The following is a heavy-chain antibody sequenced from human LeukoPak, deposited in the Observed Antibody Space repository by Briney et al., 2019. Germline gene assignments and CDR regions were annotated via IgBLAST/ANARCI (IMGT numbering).Heavy chain of an antibody. CDR1: GFTFSSYG. V-gene: IGHV3-33*06. CDR3: AKPSSSPAGYYYYYMDV. J-gene: IGHJ6*03. CDR2: IWYDGSNK. D-gene: IGHD6-6*01. Sequence: GGSLRLSCAASGFTFSSYGMHWVRQAPGKGLEWVAVIWYDGSNKYYADSVKGRFTISRDNSKNTLYLQMNSLRAEDTAVYYCAKPSSSPAGYYYYYMDVWGKGTTVTVS.